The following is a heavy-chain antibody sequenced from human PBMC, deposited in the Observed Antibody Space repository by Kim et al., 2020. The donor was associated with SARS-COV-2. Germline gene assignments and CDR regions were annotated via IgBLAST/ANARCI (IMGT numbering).Heavy chain of an antibody. Sequence: SVKVSCKASGGTFSSYAISWVRQAPGQGLEWMGGIIPIFGTANYAQKFQGRVTITADESTSTAYMELSSLRSEDTAVYYCARDREYGDYNNWYFDLWGRGTLVTVSS. D-gene: IGHD4-17*01. CDR1: GGTFSSYA. CDR2: IIPIFGTA. CDR3: ARDREYGDYNNWYFDL. J-gene: IGHJ2*01. V-gene: IGHV1-69*13.